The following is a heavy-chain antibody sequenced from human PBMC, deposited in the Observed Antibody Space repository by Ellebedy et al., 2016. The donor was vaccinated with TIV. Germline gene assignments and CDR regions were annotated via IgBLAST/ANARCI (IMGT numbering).Heavy chain of an antibody. Sequence: GESLKISCAASGFTFSSYWMTWVRQTPGKGLEWVANIKQDGSEKYYVDSVKGRFTISRDNAENSLYLQMNNLRPEDTAVYYCARYAVGAYYFDYWGQGTLVTVSS. CDR3: ARYAVGAYYFDY. D-gene: IGHD3-10*01. V-gene: IGHV3-7*04. CDR1: GFTFSSYW. CDR2: IKQDGSEK. J-gene: IGHJ4*02.